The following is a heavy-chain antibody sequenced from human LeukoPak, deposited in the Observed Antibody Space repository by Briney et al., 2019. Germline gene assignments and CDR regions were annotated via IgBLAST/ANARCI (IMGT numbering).Heavy chain of an antibody. V-gene: IGHV4-39*01. CDR3: ARHGPSSPGINWFDP. CDR2: IYYSGST. J-gene: IGHJ5*02. Sequence: SETLSLTCTVSGGSISSSSYYWGWIRQPPGKGLEWIGSIYYSGSTYYNPSLKSRVTISVDTSKNQFSLKLSSVTAADTAVYYCARHGPSSPGINWFDPWGQGTLVTVSS. CDR1: GGSISSSSYY.